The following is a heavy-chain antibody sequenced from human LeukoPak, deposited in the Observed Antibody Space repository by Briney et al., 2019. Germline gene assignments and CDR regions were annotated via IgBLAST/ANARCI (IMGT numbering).Heavy chain of an antibody. D-gene: IGHD3-16*01. Sequence: GGSLRLSCAASGFTFSSYGMSWVRQAPGKGLEWVSHITRPGTTTYYAESVRGRFTISRDNAKNSLYLQMNSLRAEDMALYYCAKGGGGRLIYYYYMDVWGKGTTVTVSS. CDR1: GFTFSSYG. CDR3: AKGGGGRLIYYYYMDV. J-gene: IGHJ6*03. CDR2: ITRPGTTT. V-gene: IGHV3-48*04.